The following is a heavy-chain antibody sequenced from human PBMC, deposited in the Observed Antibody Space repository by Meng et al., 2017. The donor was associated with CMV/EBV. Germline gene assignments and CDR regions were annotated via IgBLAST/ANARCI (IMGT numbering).Heavy chain of an antibody. Sequence: GSLRLSCAVYGGSISSYYWSWIRQRPGKGLEWIGYIYYSGSTNYNPSLKSRVTISVDTSKNQFSLKLSSVTAADTAVYYCARGYCSGGSCYWAYYYGMDVWGQGTTVTVSS. CDR2: IYYSGST. V-gene: IGHV4-59*01. D-gene: IGHD2-15*01. CDR1: GGSISSYY. CDR3: ARGYCSGGSCYWAYYYGMDV. J-gene: IGHJ6*02.